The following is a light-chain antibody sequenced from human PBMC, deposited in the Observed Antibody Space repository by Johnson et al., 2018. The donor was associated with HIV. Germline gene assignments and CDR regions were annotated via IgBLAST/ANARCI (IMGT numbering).Light chain of an antibody. CDR3: GTWDSSLNAYV. J-gene: IGLJ1*01. CDR2: DNN. CDR1: SSNIGNNY. Sequence: QSVLTQSPSVSAAPGQKVTISCSGSSSNIGNNYVSWYQQLPGTAPKLLIYDNNMRPSGIPDRFSGSKSGTSATLGITGLQTGDEADYYCGTWDSSLNAYVFGAATKVAVL. V-gene: IGLV1-51*01.